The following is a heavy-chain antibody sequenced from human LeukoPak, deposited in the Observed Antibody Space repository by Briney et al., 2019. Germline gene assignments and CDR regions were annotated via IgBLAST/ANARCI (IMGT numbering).Heavy chain of an antibody. J-gene: IGHJ4*02. CDR3: ARSLLWFGEEGFDY. D-gene: IGHD3-10*01. Sequence: ASVKVSCKASGYTFTGYYMHWVRQAPGQGLEWMGWINPNSGGTNYAQEFQGRVTMTRDTSISTAYMELSRLRSDDTAVYYCARSLLWFGEEGFDYWGQGTLVTVSS. CDR2: INPNSGGT. CDR1: GYTFTGYY. V-gene: IGHV1-2*02.